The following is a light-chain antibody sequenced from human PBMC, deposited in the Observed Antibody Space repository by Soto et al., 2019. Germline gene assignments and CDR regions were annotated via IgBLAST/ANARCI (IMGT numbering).Light chain of an antibody. CDR2: GAS. CDR3: QQFYNTPPYT. J-gene: IGKJ2*01. CDR1: QGIISN. V-gene: IGKV3-15*01. Sequence: EIVMTQSPASLSVSPGERATLSCRASQGIISNLAWYQQRPGQAPRLLIYGASTRATGVPARFSGSGSGTELTLTISSVQAEDVAVYYCQQFYNTPPYTFGQGTRLEIK.